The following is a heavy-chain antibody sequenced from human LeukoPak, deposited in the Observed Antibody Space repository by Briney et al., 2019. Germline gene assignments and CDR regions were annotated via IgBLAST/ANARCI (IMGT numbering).Heavy chain of an antibody. CDR2: IIPIFGTA. V-gene: IGHV1-69*01. CDR3: ARGGSSGPFDY. J-gene: IGHJ4*02. Sequence: SVKVSCTASGGTFSSYAISWVRQAPGQGLEWMGGIIPIFGTANYAQKFQGRVTITADESTSTAYMELSSLRSEDTAAYYCARGGSSGPFDYWGQGTLVTVSS. D-gene: IGHD6-19*01. CDR1: GGTFSSYA.